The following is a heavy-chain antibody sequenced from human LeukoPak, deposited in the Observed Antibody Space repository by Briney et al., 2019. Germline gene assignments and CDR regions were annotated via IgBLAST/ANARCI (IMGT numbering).Heavy chain of an antibody. CDR2: IHDSGDT. J-gene: IGHJ4*02. CDR3: ARVRYGDYPDFDY. CDR1: DGSITNYY. V-gene: IGHV4-59*12. D-gene: IGHD4-17*01. Sequence: PSETLSLTCTVSDGSITNYYWSWIRQPPGRGLEWIGYIHDSGDTSYNPSLKSRVTISVDTSENQFSLKLSSVTAADTAVYYCARVRYGDYPDFDYWGQGTLVTVSS.